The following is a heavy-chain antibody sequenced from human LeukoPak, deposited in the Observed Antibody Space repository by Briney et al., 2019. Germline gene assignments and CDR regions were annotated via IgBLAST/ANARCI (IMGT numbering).Heavy chain of an antibody. CDR3: AGDVMSTALDAFDV. CDR1: GGSIKSYY. CDR2: IYYSGSP. D-gene: IGHD1-1*01. J-gene: IGHJ3*01. V-gene: IGHV4-59*01. Sequence: SETLTLTCTVSGGSIKSYYWNWIRQPPGKGLELIGYIYYSGSPTYNPSLKSRVTISVDTSKNQFSLQLSSVTAADTAVYYCAGDVMSTALDAFDVWGQGTVVTVSS.